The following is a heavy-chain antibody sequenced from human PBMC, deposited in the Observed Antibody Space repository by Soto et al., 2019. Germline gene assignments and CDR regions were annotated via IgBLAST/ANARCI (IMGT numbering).Heavy chain of an antibody. CDR3: ARHEEGDYGEAPYYFDY. CDR2: IYYSGST. J-gene: IGHJ4*02. CDR1: GGSISSYY. Sequence: SETLSLTCTVSGGSISSYYWSWIRQPPGKGLEWIGYIYYSGSTNYNPSLKSRVTISVDTSKNQFSLKLSSVTAADTAVYYCARHEEGDYGEAPYYFDYWGQGTLVTVSS. V-gene: IGHV4-59*08. D-gene: IGHD4-17*01.